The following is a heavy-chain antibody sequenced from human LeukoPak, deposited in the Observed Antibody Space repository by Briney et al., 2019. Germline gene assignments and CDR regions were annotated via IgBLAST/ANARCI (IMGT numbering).Heavy chain of an antibody. CDR2: INPNSGGT. Sequence: ASVKVSCKASGYTFTGYYMHWVRQAPGQGLEWMGWINPNSGGTNYAQKFQGRVTITTDESTSTAYMELSSLRSEDTAVYYCARGSIVGATLFDYWGQGTLVTVSS. J-gene: IGHJ4*02. V-gene: IGHV1-2*02. CDR3: ARGSIVGATLFDY. CDR1: GYTFTGYY. D-gene: IGHD1-26*01.